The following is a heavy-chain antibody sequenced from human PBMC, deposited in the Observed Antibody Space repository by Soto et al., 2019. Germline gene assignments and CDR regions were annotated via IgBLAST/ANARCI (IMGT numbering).Heavy chain of an antibody. D-gene: IGHD2-8*01. Sequence: ASVKVSCKVSGYTLTELSMHWVRQAPGKGLEWMGGFDPEDGETIYAQKFQDRVTMTEDTSTDTAYMELSSLRSEDTAVYYCETSGYCTNVVCYLGYYYYGMDVWGQGTTVTVSS. CDR2: FDPEDGET. CDR3: ETSGYCTNVVCYLGYYYYGMDV. V-gene: IGHV1-24*01. CDR1: GYTLTELS. J-gene: IGHJ6*02.